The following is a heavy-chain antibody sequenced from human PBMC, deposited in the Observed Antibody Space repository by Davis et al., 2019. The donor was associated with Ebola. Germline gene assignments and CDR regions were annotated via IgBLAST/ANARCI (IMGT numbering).Heavy chain of an antibody. CDR1: GGTFSSYA. Sequence: AASVKVSCKASGGTFSSYAISWVRQAPGQGLEWMGRIIPILGIANYAQKFQGRVTMTRDTSTSTAYMELRSLRSDDTAVYYCARDRYRGSGWLGPWGQGTLVTVSS. CDR2: IIPILGIA. J-gene: IGHJ5*02. CDR3: ARDRYRGSGWLGP. D-gene: IGHD6-19*01. V-gene: IGHV1-69*04.